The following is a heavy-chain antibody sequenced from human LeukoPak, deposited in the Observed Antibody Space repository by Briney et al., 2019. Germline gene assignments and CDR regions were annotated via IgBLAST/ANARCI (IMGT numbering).Heavy chain of an antibody. Sequence: ASVKVSCKASGYTFTGYYMHWVRQAPGQGLEWMGWINPNSGGTNYAQKFQGRVTITRDTSISTAYMELSRLRSDDTAVYYCAVSSSWYYGGFDYWGQGTLVTVSS. J-gene: IGHJ4*02. D-gene: IGHD6-13*01. V-gene: IGHV1-2*02. CDR1: GYTFTGYY. CDR2: INPNSGGT. CDR3: AVSSSWYYGGFDY.